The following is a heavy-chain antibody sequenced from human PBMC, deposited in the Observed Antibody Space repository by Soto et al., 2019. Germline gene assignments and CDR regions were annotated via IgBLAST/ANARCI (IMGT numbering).Heavy chain of an antibody. CDR2: INHNGST. Sequence: SETLSLTCAVYGGSFSGYYWSWIRQPPGKGLEWIGEINHNGSTNYNPSLKSRVTISVDTSKNQFSLKLSPVTAADTAVYYCARASVVGATGWFDPWGQGTLVTVSS. D-gene: IGHD1-26*01. V-gene: IGHV4-34*01. CDR3: ARASVVGATGWFDP. J-gene: IGHJ5*02. CDR1: GGSFSGYY.